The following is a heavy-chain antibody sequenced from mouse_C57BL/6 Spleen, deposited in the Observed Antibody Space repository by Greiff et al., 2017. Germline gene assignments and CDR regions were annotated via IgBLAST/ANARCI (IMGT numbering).Heavy chain of an antibody. CDR2: IYPGNGDT. CDR1: GYAFSSSG. CDR3: ARGVLGDY. J-gene: IGHJ2*01. V-gene: IGHV1-82*01. Sequence: QVQLQQSGPELVKPGASVKISCKASGYAFSSSGMNWVKQRPGKGLEWIGRIYPGNGDTNYNGKFKGKATLTADKSSSTAYMQLSSLASEDSAVXFCARGVLGDYWGQGTILTVSS.